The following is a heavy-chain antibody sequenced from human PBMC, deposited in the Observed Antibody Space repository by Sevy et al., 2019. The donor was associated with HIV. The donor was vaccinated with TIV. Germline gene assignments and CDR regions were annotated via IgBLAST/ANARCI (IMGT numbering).Heavy chain of an antibody. V-gene: IGHV4-34*01. CDR3: ATQALELERRPFDY. CDR2: INHSGST. J-gene: IGHJ4*02. Sequence: SETLSLTCAVYGGSFSGYYWSWIRQPPGKGLEWIGEINHSGSTNYNTSLKSRVTISVDTSKNQFSLKLSSVTAADTAVYYCATQALELERRPFDYWGQGTLVTVSS. CDR1: GGSFSGYY. D-gene: IGHD1-1*01.